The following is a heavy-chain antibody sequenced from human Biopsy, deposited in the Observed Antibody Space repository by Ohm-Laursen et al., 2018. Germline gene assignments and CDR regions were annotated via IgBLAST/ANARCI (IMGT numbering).Heavy chain of an antibody. CDR1: GFTFGHYA. D-gene: IGHD6-19*01. V-gene: IGHV3-33*04. Sequence: SLSLSCAASGFTFGHYAMHWVRQAPGKGLEWIPLLWYDGTNEDYADSVKGRFTISRDNSKNTLYLQINTLTLEDTAFYYCARGLSSGWYGYFDVWGRGTLVTVSS. J-gene: IGHJ2*01. CDR3: ARGLSSGWYGYFDV. CDR2: LWYDGTNE.